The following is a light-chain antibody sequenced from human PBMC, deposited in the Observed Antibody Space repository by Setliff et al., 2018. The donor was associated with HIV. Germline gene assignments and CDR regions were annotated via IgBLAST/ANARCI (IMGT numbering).Light chain of an antibody. CDR3: FLSYSGARRV. J-gene: IGLJ3*02. V-gene: IGLV7-46*01. CDR1: TGAVTSGHY. Sequence: QAVVTQEPSLTVSPGGTVNLTCGSSTGAVTSGHYPYWFQQKPGQAPRTVIYDTSNKHSWTPARFSGSLLGGKAALTLSGAQPEDEAAYYCFLSYSGARRVFGGGTKVTVL. CDR2: DTS.